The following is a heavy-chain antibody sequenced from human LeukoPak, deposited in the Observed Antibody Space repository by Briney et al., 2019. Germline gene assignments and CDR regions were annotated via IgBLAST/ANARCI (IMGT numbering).Heavy chain of an antibody. Sequence: SETLSLTCTVSGGSISSGSYYWSWIRQPAGKGLEWIGRIYTSGSTNYNPSLKSRVTISVDTSKNQFSLKLSSVTAADTAVYYCARLVARYYDILTGYSEQDYWGQGTLVTVS. D-gene: IGHD3-9*01. V-gene: IGHV4-61*02. CDR3: ARLVARYYDILTGYSEQDY. J-gene: IGHJ4*02. CDR2: IYTSGST. CDR1: GGSISSGSYY.